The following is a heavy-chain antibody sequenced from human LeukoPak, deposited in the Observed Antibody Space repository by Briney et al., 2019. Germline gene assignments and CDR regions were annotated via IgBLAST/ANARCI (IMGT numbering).Heavy chain of an antibody. CDR2: IYYSGST. CDR1: GGSISSGGYY. Sequence: SDTLSLTCTVSGGSISSGGYYWRWIRKHPGEGLEWIVYIYYSGSTYYDPSLKSRVTISVDTSKNQFSLKLSSVTAADTAVYYCARDQHTSQVGATHGYYYYGMDVWGQGTTVTVSS. V-gene: IGHV4-31*03. D-gene: IGHD1-26*01. CDR3: ARDQHTSQVGATHGYYYYGMDV. J-gene: IGHJ6*02.